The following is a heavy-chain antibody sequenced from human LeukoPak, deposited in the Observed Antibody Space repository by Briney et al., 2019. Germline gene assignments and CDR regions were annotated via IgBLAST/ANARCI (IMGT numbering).Heavy chain of an antibody. CDR1: GYSISSGYY. CDR2: IYHSGST. V-gene: IGHV4-38-2*02. D-gene: IGHD2-15*01. Sequence: PSETLSLTCTVSGYSISSGYYWGWIRQPPGKGLEWIGSIYHSGSTYYNPSLKSRVTISVDTSKNQFSLKLSSVTAADTAVYYCARYCSGGSCYPDAFDIWGQGTMVTVSS. J-gene: IGHJ3*02. CDR3: ARYCSGGSCYPDAFDI.